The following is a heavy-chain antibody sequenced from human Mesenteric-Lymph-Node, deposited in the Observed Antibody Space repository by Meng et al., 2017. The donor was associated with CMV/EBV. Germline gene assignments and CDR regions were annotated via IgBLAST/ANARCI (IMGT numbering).Heavy chain of an antibody. CDR3: ARVVSDGWFDP. J-gene: IGHJ5*02. CDR2: MGYSGDV. Sequence: GGSLRLSCAGSGFTFSDYSIHWVRQAPGKALEYVSAMGYSGDVYYADSVKGRFTISRDNSKSTLYLQMGSLRSEDMAVYYCARVVSDGWFDPWGQGTLVTVSS. V-gene: IGHV3-64*02. D-gene: IGHD3-10*01. CDR1: GFTFSDYS.